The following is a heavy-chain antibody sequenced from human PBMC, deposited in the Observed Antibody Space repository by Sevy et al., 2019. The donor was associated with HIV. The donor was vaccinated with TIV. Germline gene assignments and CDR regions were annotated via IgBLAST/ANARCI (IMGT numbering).Heavy chain of an antibody. J-gene: IGHJ4*02. Sequence: GGSLRLSCAASGFTFSSYSMNWVRQAPGKGLEWVSSISDSGSSTYYADSVKGRFTISRDNSKKTLYLQMDSLRAEDTAVYYCARKLSYSTSSFDYWGQGTLVTVSS. D-gene: IGHD6-6*01. V-gene: IGHV3-23*01. CDR2: ISDSGSST. CDR3: ARKLSYSTSSFDY. CDR1: GFTFSSYS.